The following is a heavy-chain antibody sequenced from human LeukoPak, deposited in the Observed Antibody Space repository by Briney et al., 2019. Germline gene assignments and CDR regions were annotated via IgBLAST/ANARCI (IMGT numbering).Heavy chain of an antibody. V-gene: IGHV3-23*01. Sequence: PGGSLRLSCAASGFTFSNYAMNWVRQAPGKGLEWVSGISGSGGGTYYADSVKGRFTISRDNSKNTLYLQTISLRAEDTAVYYCAKGRYSNYGNWFDPWGQGTLVTVFS. CDR3: AKGRYSNYGNWFDP. D-gene: IGHD4-11*01. CDR1: GFTFSNYA. J-gene: IGHJ5*02. CDR2: ISGSGGGT.